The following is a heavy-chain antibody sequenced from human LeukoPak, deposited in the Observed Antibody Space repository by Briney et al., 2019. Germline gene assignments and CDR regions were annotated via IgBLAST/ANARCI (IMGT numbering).Heavy chain of an antibody. CDR2: ISSSSSYM. V-gene: IGHV3-21*01. CDR1: GFTFSSYS. D-gene: IGHD3-9*01. Sequence: KAGGSLRLSCAASGFTFSSYSMNWVRQAPGKGLEWVSSISSSSSYMYYADSVKGRFTISRDNAKNSLYLQMNSLRAEDTAVYYCARNYDILTGLPYFDYWGQGTLVTVSS. CDR3: ARNYDILTGLPYFDY. J-gene: IGHJ4*02.